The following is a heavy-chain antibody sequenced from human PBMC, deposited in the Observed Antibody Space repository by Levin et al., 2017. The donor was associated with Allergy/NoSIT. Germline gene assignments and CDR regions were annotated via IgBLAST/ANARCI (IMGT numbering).Heavy chain of an antibody. J-gene: IGHJ4*02. D-gene: IGHD1-1*01. CDR2: ISFDGSLA. V-gene: IGHV3-30*18. Sequence: GESLKISCAASGFTFGTHAMHWVRQAPGRGLEWVAIISFDGSLAFYADSVKGRFTISRDNSRNTLFLQLNSLGAEDTAVYYCAKEGFNEDRYYFDLWGQGTPVTVSS. CDR3: AKEGFNEDRYYFDL. CDR1: GFTFGTHA.